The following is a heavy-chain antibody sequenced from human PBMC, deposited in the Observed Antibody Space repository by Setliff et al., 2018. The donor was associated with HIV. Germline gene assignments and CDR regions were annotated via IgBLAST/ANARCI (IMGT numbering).Heavy chain of an antibody. D-gene: IGHD1-7*01. V-gene: IGHV3-23*01. CDR1: GFTFSSYA. Sequence: PGGSLRLSCAASGFTFSSYAMSWVRQAPGKGLEWVSAVSASDGRTYYADSVKGRFTVSRDNSKSTLYLQMNSLRDGDTALYYCAKNTPSIINYPYYYYMDVWGKGTTVTVSS. J-gene: IGHJ6*03. CDR2: VSASDGRT. CDR3: AKNTPSIINYPYYYYMDV.